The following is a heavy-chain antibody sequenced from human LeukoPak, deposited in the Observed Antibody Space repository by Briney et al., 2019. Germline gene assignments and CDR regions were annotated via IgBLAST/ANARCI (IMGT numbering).Heavy chain of an antibody. Sequence: ASVKVSCKASGYTFTGYYMHWVRQAPGQGLEWMGWINPDNGGTNYAQKLQGRVTLTRDTSISTAFMELSRLRSEDTAVYYCALEVYGSGSYYRQPFDYWGQGTLVTVSS. CDR3: ALEVYGSGSYYRQPFDY. J-gene: IGHJ4*02. V-gene: IGHV1-2*02. CDR2: INPDNGGT. D-gene: IGHD3-10*01. CDR1: GYTFTGYY.